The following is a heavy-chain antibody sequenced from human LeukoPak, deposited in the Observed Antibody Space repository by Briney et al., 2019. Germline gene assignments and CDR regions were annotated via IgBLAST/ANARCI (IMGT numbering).Heavy chain of an antibody. D-gene: IGHD4-17*01. Sequence: RSGGSLRLSCAASGFTFSSYEMNWVRQAPGKGLEWVSGINWNGGSTGYADSVKGRFTISRDNAKNSLYLQMNSLRAEDTALYYCARGAPTVTTPWEYYYYYMDVWGKGTTVTVSS. J-gene: IGHJ6*03. V-gene: IGHV3-20*04. CDR2: INWNGGST. CDR1: GFTFSSYE. CDR3: ARGAPTVTTPWEYYYYYMDV.